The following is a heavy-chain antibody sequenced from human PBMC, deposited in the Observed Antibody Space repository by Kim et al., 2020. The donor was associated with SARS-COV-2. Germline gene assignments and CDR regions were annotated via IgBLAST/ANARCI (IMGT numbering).Heavy chain of an antibody. Sequence: GGSLRLSCAASRFTFSSYAMHWVRQAPGKGLEWVASISSEGSSKQYADSVKGRFTISRDNSKNTLYLQINSLRLEDTAVYYCARDYAPCGAARPDFWGQGILVTVSS. CDR3: ARDYAPCGAARPDF. D-gene: IGHD6-6*01. CDR2: ISSEGSSK. J-gene: IGHJ4*02. V-gene: IGHV3-30*04. CDR1: RFTFSSYA.